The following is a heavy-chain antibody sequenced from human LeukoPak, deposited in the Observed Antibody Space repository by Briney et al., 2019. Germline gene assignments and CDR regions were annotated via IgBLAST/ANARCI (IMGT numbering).Heavy chain of an antibody. D-gene: IGHD3-16*01. V-gene: IGHV1-2*02. CDR2: INPKSGGT. CDR3: ARVSLREYDGDY. Sequence: ASVKVSCKASGYSFNDYYIYWVRQAPGQGLEWMGGINPKSGGTKYAQNFQGRVTMTRDTSISTAHVELSRLRSDDTAVYYCARVSLREYDGDYWGQGTLVTVSP. J-gene: IGHJ4*02. CDR1: GYSFNDYY.